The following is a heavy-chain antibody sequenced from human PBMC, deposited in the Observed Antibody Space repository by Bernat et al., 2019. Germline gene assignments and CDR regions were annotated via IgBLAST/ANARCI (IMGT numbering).Heavy chain of an antibody. D-gene: IGHD1-1*01. CDR3: AKDRNEDDLYYCYGMDV. J-gene: IGHJ6*02. CDR2: ISYDGSNK. CDR1: GFTFSSYG. V-gene: IGHV3-30*18. Sequence: QVQLVESGGGVVQPGRSLRLSCAASGFTFSSYGMHGVRQAPGKGLEWVAVISYDGSNKYYADSVKGRFTISRDNSKNTLYLQMNSLRAEDTAVYYCAKDRNEDDLYYCYGMDVWGQGTTVTVSS.